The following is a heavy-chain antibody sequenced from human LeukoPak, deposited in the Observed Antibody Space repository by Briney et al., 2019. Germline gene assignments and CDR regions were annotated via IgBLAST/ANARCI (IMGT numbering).Heavy chain of an antibody. CDR3: AKSTGWYSSSWYLIS. J-gene: IGHJ5*02. Sequence: GGSLRLSCAASGFTFSSYAMHWVRQAPGKGLEWVAVISYDGSNKYYADSVKGRFTISRDNSKNTLYLQMNSLRVEDTAVYYCAKSTGWYSSSWYLISWGQGTLVTVSS. D-gene: IGHD6-13*01. V-gene: IGHV3-30-3*02. CDR1: GFTFSSYA. CDR2: ISYDGSNK.